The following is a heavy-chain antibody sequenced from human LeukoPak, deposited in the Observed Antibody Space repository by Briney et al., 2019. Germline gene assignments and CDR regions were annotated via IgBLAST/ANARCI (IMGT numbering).Heavy chain of an antibody. J-gene: IGHJ6*03. CDR2: INHSGST. CDR3: ARLHRGYYYYYMDV. D-gene: IGHD1-14*01. V-gene: IGHV4-34*01. CDR1: GGSFSGYY. Sequence: ASETLSLTCAVYGGSFSGYYWSWIRQPPGKGLEWIGEINHSGSTNYNPSLKSRVTISVDTSKNQFSLKLSSVTAADTAVYYCARLHRGYYYYYMDVWGKGTPVTVSS.